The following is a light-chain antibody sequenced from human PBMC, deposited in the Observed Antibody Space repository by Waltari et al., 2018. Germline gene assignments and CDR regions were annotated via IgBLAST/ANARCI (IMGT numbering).Light chain of an antibody. Sequence: DIQMTQSPSTLSASAGDRVTITCRASQSVNRWLAWYQQKPGKAPELLIYETSNLESGVPSRFSGSGSGKEFTLTISSLQPDDFGTYYCQQYVNYWTFGQGTKVEIK. CDR3: QQYVNYWT. CDR2: ETS. CDR1: QSVNRW. J-gene: IGKJ1*01. V-gene: IGKV1-5*03.